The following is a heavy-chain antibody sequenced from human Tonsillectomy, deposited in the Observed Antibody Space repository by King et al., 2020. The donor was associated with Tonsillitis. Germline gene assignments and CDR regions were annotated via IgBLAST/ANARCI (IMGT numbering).Heavy chain of an antibody. CDR1: GYTFTSSD. D-gene: IGHD2-21*01. Sequence: VQLVESGAEVKKPGASVKVSCKASGYTFTSSDINWVRQATGQGLEWMGWMNPNSGNTGYAQKFQGRVTMTRNTSISTAYMELSSLRSEDTAVYYCARVGPDCGGDCFDYWGKGTLVTVSS. J-gene: IGHJ4*02. CDR3: ARVGPDCGGDCFDY. V-gene: IGHV1-8*01. CDR2: MNPNSGNT.